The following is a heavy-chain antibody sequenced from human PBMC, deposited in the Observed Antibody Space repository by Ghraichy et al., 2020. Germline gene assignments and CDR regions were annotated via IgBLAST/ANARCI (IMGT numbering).Heavy chain of an antibody. CDR2: IYTSGST. J-gene: IGHJ4*02. D-gene: IGHD3-3*01. V-gene: IGHV4-61*02. CDR1: GGSISSGSYY. Sequence: SETLSLTCTVSGGSISSGSYYWSWIRQPAGKGLEWIGRIYTSGSTNYNPSLKSRVTISVDTSKNQFSLKLSSVTAADTAVYYCARTSSTIFGETAIDYWGQGTLVTVSS. CDR3: ARTSSTIFGETAIDY.